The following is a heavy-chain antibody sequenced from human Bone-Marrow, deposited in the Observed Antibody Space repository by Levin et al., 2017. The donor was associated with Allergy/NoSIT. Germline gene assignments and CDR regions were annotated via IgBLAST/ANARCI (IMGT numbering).Heavy chain of an antibody. Sequence: SVKVSCKASGGTFSSYAISWVRQAPGQGLEWMGGIIPIFGTANYAQKFQGRVTITADKSTSTAYMELSSLRSEDTAVYYCATFRNYDFWSNYYYYMDVWGKGTTVTVSS. V-gene: IGHV1-69*06. J-gene: IGHJ6*03. CDR2: IIPIFGTA. CDR1: GGTFSSYA. CDR3: ATFRNYDFWSNYYYYMDV. D-gene: IGHD3-3*01.